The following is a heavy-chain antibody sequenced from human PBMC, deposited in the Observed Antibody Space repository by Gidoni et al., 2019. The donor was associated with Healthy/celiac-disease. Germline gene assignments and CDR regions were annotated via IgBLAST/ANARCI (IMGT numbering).Heavy chain of an antibody. D-gene: IGHD2-2*01. V-gene: IGHV1-8*01. J-gene: IGHJ6*02. CDR2: MNPNSGNT. CDR3: ASAPYCSSTSCYLPGYGMDV. Sequence: QVQLVQSGAEVKKPGASVKVSCKASGYPFTSSDINWVRQATGQGLEWMGWMNPNSGNTGYAQKFQGRVTMTRNTSISTAYMELSSLRSEDTAVYYCASAPYCSSTSCYLPGYGMDVWGQGTTVTVSS. CDR1: GYPFTSSD.